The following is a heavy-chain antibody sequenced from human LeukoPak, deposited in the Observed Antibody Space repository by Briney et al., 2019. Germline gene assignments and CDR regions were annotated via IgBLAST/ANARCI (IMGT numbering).Heavy chain of an antibody. CDR3: ARGRMGYSYDY. V-gene: IGHV4-34*01. Sequence: PSETLSLTCAVYGGSFSGFYWSWIRQPPGKGLEWIGEINHSGSTNYNPSLKSRVTLSVDTSKNQFSLKLSSVTAADTAVYYCARGRMGYSYDYWGQGTLVTVSS. CDR2: INHSGST. CDR1: GGSFSGFY. J-gene: IGHJ4*02. D-gene: IGHD5-18*01.